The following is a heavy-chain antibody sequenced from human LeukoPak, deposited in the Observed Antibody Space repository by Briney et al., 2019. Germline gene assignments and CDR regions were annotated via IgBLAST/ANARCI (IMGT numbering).Heavy chain of an antibody. D-gene: IGHD1-1*01. CDR1: GFTSSSHN. Sequence: GGSLRLSCAASGFTSSSHNMNWVRQAPMKGLEWVSSIGTDGSYIYYADSVQGRFTISRDNAKNSLYLQMNSLTAEDTAVYYCARKMKTGDRVGTFDIWGQGTMVTVSS. CDR3: ARKMKTGDRVGTFDI. J-gene: IGHJ3*02. CDR2: IGTDGSYI. V-gene: IGHV3-21*01.